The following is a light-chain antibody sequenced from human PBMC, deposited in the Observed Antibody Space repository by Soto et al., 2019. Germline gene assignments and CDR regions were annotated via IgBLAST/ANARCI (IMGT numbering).Light chain of an antibody. V-gene: IGKV3-15*01. Sequence: EIVMTQSPDTLSVSPGERATLSCRASQSVSSNLAWYQQKPGQAPRLLIYGASTRATGIPASFSGSGSGTEFTLTISSLQSEDFAVYYCQQYNNWPPLTFGGGTKVEIK. J-gene: IGKJ4*01. CDR2: GAS. CDR1: QSVSSN. CDR3: QQYNNWPPLT.